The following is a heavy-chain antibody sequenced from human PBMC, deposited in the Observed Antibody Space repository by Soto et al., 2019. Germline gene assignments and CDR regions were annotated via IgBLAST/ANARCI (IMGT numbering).Heavy chain of an antibody. Sequence: SETLSLTCTVSGGAISSYYWSWIRQPPGKGLEWIGYIYYSGSTNYNPSLKSRVTISVDTSKNQFSLKLSSVTAADTAVYYCARHGPYWEEYNWFDPWGQGTLVTVSS. CDR2: IYYSGST. CDR1: GGAISSYY. D-gene: IGHD1-26*01. V-gene: IGHV4-59*08. J-gene: IGHJ5*02. CDR3: ARHGPYWEEYNWFDP.